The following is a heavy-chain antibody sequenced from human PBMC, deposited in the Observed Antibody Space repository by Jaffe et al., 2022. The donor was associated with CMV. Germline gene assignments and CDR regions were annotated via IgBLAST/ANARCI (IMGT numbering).Heavy chain of an antibody. J-gene: IGHJ4*02. CDR3: ARRAYSGSGSSDY. Sequence: EGQLMQSGAEVKKSGESLKISCKDSGHNFGSFWIGWMRQVPGKGLEWMGIIYPDGSDIKYSPSFEGHVTISVDTSITTAYLQWSSLKASDSAMYYCARRAYSGSGSSDYWGQGTLVTVSS. CDR2: IYPDGSDI. V-gene: IGHV5-51*01. CDR1: GHNFGSFW. D-gene: IGHD3-10*01.